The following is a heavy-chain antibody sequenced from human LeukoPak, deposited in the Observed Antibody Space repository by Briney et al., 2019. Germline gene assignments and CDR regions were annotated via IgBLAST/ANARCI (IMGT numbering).Heavy chain of an antibody. CDR3: ATAVSVAGDS. V-gene: IGHV3-7*01. J-gene: IGHJ5*01. CDR2: IKPDGSET. Sequence: GGSLRLSCAASGFTFSTNWMSWFRQAPGKGLEWVAHIKPDGSETYYVDSVKGRFTISRDNAKNSLYLQMNSLRAEDTAVYYCATAVSVAGDSWGQGTLVTVSS. CDR1: GFTFSTNW. D-gene: IGHD6-19*01.